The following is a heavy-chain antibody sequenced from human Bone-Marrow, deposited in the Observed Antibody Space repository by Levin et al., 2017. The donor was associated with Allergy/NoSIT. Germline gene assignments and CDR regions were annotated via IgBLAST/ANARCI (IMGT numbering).Heavy chain of an antibody. Sequence: SETLSLTCTVSGGPISSTTYYWGWIRQSPGRGLEWIGSVYYTGDTYYSPPLKSRVTISLDTSKSQFSLRMSSVTAADTAVYYCAKFIAYYHAMDVWGQGTAVTVSS. CDR3: AKFIAYYHAMDV. D-gene: IGHD6-13*01. J-gene: IGHJ6*02. CDR2: VYYTGDT. CDR1: GGPISSTTYY. V-gene: IGHV4-39*07.